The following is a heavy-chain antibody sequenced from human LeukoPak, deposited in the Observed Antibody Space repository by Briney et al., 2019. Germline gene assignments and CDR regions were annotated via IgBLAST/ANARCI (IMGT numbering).Heavy chain of an antibody. CDR1: GFTFSSYA. J-gene: IGHJ4*02. V-gene: IGHV3-30*01. CDR2: ISYDGSNK. Sequence: GGSLRLSCAASGFTFSSYAMYWVRQAPGKGLEWVAVISYDGSNKYYADSVKGRFTISRDNSKNTLYLQMNSLRAEDTAVYYCARENRAYSSSSRFDYWGQGTLVTVSS. D-gene: IGHD6-6*01. CDR3: ARENRAYSSSSRFDY.